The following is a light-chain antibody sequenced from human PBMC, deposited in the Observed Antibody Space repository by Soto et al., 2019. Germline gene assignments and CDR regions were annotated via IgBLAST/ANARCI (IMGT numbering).Light chain of an antibody. CDR1: SGYSSYA. J-gene: IGLJ1*01. Sequence: QLVLTQSPSASASLGASVKLTCTLSSGYSSYAIAWHQQQPEKGPRYLMKLNSDGSHSKGDGIPDRFSGSSSGAERYLTISSLQSEDEADYYCQTWGTGIHVFGPGTKVTVL. V-gene: IGLV4-69*01. CDR3: QTWGTGIHV. CDR2: LNSDGSH.